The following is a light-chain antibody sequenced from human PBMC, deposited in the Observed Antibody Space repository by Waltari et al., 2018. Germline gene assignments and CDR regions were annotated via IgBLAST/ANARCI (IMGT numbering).Light chain of an antibody. V-gene: IGKV3-11*01. CDR1: QTVGSY. Sequence: DIVLTQSPATLSLSPGERATLSCRASQTVGSYLAWYQHKPGQPPMRIIDDVSNRAPGIPARFSGSGSGTDFTLTISSLEPEDSAVYFCQQRKYWPPLTFGGGTKLMIK. CDR2: DVS. CDR3: QQRKYWPPLT. J-gene: IGKJ4*01.